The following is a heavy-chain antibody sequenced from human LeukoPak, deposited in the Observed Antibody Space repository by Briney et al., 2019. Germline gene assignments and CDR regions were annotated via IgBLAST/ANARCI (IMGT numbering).Heavy chain of an antibody. Sequence: PGGSLRLSCAASGFTFSDYATHWVRQAPGKGLEYVSAISSDGSSTYYANSVQGRFTISRDDSKNTLYLQMGSLRAEDMAVYYCAALSGSSGYWGQGTLATVSS. CDR3: AALSGSSGY. D-gene: IGHD3-10*01. J-gene: IGHJ4*02. V-gene: IGHV3-64*01. CDR1: GFTFSDYA. CDR2: ISSDGSST.